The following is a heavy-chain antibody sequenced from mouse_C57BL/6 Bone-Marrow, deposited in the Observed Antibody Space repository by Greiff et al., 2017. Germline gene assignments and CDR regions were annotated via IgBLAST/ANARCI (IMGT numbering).Heavy chain of an antibody. D-gene: IGHD2-5*01. CDR3: ARWDSNYVGYYAMDY. V-gene: IGHV1-54*01. CDR1: GYAFTNYL. CDR2: INPGSGGT. J-gene: IGHJ4*01. Sequence: VMLVESGAELVRPGTSVKVSCKASGYAFTNYLIEWVKQRPGQGLEWIGVINPGSGGTNYNEKFKGKATLTADKSSSTAYMQLSSLTSEDSAVYFCARWDSNYVGYYAMDYWGQGTSVTVSS.